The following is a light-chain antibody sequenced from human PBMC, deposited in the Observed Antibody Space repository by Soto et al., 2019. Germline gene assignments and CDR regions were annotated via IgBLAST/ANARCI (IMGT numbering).Light chain of an antibody. CDR2: KAS. V-gene: IGKV1-5*03. J-gene: IGKJ3*01. CDR3: QQYNSYSAA. Sequence: DIQMTQSPSTLSASVGDRVTITCRASQSISSWLAWYQQKPGKAPKLLIYKASSLESGVPSRFSGSGSGTEFTLTISSLQPDDFANYYCQQYNSYSAAFGPGTKVDIK. CDR1: QSISSW.